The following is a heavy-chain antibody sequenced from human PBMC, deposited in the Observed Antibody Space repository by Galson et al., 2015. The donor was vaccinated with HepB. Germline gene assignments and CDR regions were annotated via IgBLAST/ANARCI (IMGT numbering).Heavy chain of an antibody. CDR2: IWYDGSNK. D-gene: IGHD4-17*01. CDR3: AREDGDYSFDY. J-gene: IGHJ4*02. V-gene: IGHV3-33*01. Sequence: SLRLSCAASGFTFSSYGMHWVRQAPGKGLEWVAVIWYDGSNKYYADSVKGRFTISRDNSKNTLYLQMNSLRAEDTAVYYCAREDGDYSFDYWGQGTLVTVSS. CDR1: GFTFSSYG.